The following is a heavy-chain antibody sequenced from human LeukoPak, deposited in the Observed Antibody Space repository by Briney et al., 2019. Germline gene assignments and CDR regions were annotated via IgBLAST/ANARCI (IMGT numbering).Heavy chain of an antibody. CDR2: ISGSGGST. Sequence: PGGSLRLSCAASGFTFSSYAMSWVRQAPGKGLEWVSAISGSGGSTYYADSVKGRFTISRDNSKNTLYLQMNSLRAEDTAVYYCAQGGRDRMATIQFDYWGQGTLVTVSS. V-gene: IGHV3-23*01. CDR3: AQGGRDRMATIQFDY. CDR1: GFTFSSYA. J-gene: IGHJ4*02. D-gene: IGHD5-12*01.